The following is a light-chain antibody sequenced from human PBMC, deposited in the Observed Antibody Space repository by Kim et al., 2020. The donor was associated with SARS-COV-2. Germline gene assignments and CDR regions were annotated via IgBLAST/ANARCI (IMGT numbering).Light chain of an antibody. Sequence: EIVLTQSPGTLSLSPGERATLSCRASQSVSSSYLAWYQQKPGQAPRVLIYGASNRATGIPDRFSGRGPGTDFTLTISRLEPEDFAAYYCQQYGSSPITFGQGTRLEIK. CDR1: QSVSSSY. V-gene: IGKV3-20*01. CDR3: QQYGSSPIT. CDR2: GAS. J-gene: IGKJ5*01.